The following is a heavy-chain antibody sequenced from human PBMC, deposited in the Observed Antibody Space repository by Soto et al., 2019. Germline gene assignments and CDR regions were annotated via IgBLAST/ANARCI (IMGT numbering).Heavy chain of an antibody. D-gene: IGHD6-13*01. CDR2: ISADSGET. CDR1: GYTFTSYG. J-gene: IGHJ5*02. V-gene: IGHV1-18*04. Sequence: QPQLVQSGPEVTRPGASVKVSCKASGYTFTSYGIIWVRQTPGQGLEWVGWISADSGETDYAQNFNGRLTLTTDASTTTAYMEVMSLRPNDTAVYYCAMGYSSTWAKSWVDPGGQGTLCSVAS. CDR3: AMGYSSTWAKSWVDP.